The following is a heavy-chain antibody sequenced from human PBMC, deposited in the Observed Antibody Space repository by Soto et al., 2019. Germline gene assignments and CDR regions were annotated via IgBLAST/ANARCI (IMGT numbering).Heavy chain of an antibody. D-gene: IGHD5-18*01. CDR2: IYYSGTT. CDR1: GGSMSTSAYY. J-gene: IGHJ4*02. V-gene: IGHV4-31*03. Sequence: KPSETLSLTCTVSGGSMSTSAYYWSWIRQHPGKGLEWIGYIYYSGTTFYNPSLMSRVTISVDTSKHQFSLKMTSVTAADTAIYYCARHVSAVGRRGYFDFWGLGTLVT. CDR3: ARHVSAVGRRGYFDF.